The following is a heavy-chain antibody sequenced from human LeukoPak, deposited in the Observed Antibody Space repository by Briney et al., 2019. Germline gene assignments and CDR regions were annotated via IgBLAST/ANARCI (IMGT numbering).Heavy chain of an antibody. Sequence: GGSLRLSCAASGFTFSSYWMSWVRQAPGKGLEWVANIKQDGSEKYYVDSVKGRFTISRDNAKNSLYLQMNSLRAEDTAVYYCARANYDFWSGYLYYYYMDVWGKGTTVTVSS. CDR1: GFTFSSYW. CDR3: ARANYDFWSGYLYYYYMDV. J-gene: IGHJ6*03. CDR2: IKQDGSEK. D-gene: IGHD3-3*01. V-gene: IGHV3-7*01.